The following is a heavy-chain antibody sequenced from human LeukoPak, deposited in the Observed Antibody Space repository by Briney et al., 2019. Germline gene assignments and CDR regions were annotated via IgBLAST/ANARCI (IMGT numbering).Heavy chain of an antibody. D-gene: IGHD2-2*01. V-gene: IGHV3-21*01. CDR3: AREVRLDY. Sequence: PGGSLRLSCAASGFTFSSYCMNWVRRAPGKGLEWVSSISSRSSYIYYADSVKGRFTISRDNAKNSLYLQMNSLRAEDTAVYYCAREVRLDYWGQGTLVTVSS. CDR1: GFTFSSYC. J-gene: IGHJ4*02. CDR2: ISSRSSYI.